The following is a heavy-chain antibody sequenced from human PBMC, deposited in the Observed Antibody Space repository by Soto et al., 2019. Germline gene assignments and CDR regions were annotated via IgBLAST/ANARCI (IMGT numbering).Heavy chain of an antibody. CDR3: AREGVTRNYYYDGMDV. CDR1: GGSISSHY. J-gene: IGHJ6*02. Sequence: SETLSLTCTVSGGSISSHYWSCIRQPPWKGLEWIGYIYYSGSTNYNPSLKSRVTISVDTSKNQFSLKLSSVTAADTAVYYCAREGVTRNYYYDGMDVWGQGTTVTVS. V-gene: IGHV4-59*11. CDR2: IYYSGST. D-gene: IGHD2-21*02.